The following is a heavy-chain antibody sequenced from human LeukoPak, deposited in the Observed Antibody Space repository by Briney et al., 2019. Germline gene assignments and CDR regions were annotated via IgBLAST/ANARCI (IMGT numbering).Heavy chain of an antibody. V-gene: IGHV3-7*04. J-gene: IGHJ6*02. CDR2: IKQDGSEK. Sequence: PGGSLRLSCAASGFTFSSYWMSWVRQAPGKGLEWVANIKQDGSEKYYVDSVKGRFTISRDNAKNSLYLQMNSLRAEDTAVYYCARGKNIVVVPAAIMMDVWGQGTRSPSP. CDR1: GFTFSSYW. D-gene: IGHD2-2*01. CDR3: ARGKNIVVVPAAIMMDV.